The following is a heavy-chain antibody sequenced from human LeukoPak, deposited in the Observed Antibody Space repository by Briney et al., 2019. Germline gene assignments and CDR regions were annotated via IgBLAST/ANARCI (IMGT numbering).Heavy chain of an antibody. CDR3: ARDSSRLVRGYYYYYMDV. CDR1: GYSISSGYY. CDR2: IYYSGST. Sequence: PSETLSLTCTVSGYSISSGYYWSWIRQPPGKGLEWIGYIYYSGSTNYNPSLKSRVTISVDTSKNQFSLKLSSVTAADTAVYYCARDSSRLVRGYYYYYMDVWGKGTTVTVSS. V-gene: IGHV4-61*01. J-gene: IGHJ6*03. D-gene: IGHD6-19*01.